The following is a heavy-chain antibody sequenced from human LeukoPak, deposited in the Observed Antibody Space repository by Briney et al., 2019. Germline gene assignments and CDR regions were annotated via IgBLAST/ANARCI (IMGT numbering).Heavy chain of an antibody. CDR3: AKDLSPHYYDSSGRFDY. Sequence: PGRSLRLSCAASGFTFDDCAMHWVRQAPGKGLEWVSGISWNSDNIGYADSVKGRFTISRDNAKNSLYLQMNSLRAEDKALYYCAKDLSPHYYDSSGRFDYWGQGTLVTVSS. J-gene: IGHJ4*02. D-gene: IGHD3-22*01. CDR1: GFTFDDCA. V-gene: IGHV3-9*01. CDR2: ISWNSDNI.